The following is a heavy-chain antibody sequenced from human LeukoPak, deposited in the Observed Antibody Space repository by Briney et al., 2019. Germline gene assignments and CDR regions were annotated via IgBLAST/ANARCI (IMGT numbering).Heavy chain of an antibody. Sequence: ASVKVSCKASGGTFSSYAISWVRQAPGQGLEWMGGIIPIFGTANYAQKFQGRVTFTADKSTRTAYMELSSLRSEDTAVYYCASGYCSGGSCSKEDAFDIWGQGTMVTVS. V-gene: IGHV1-69*06. CDR2: IIPIFGTA. J-gene: IGHJ3*02. CDR1: GGTFSSYA. D-gene: IGHD2-15*01. CDR3: ASGYCSGGSCSKEDAFDI.